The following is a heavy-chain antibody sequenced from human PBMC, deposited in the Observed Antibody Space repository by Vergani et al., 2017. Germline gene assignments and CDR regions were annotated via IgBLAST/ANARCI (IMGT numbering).Heavy chain of an antibody. CDR3: AEIKLGGGGTTIYHFDH. Sequence: QLQLQESGPGLVKPSETLSLTCTVSGGSISSSSYYWGWIRQPPGKGLEWIGSIYYSGSTYYNPSLKSRVTISVDKSKNQFSLKLSSVTAADTAVYYCAEIKLGGGGTTIYHFDHWGQGTLVTVSS. CDR1: GGSISSSSYY. CDR2: IYYSGST. J-gene: IGHJ4*02. V-gene: IGHV4-39*07. D-gene: IGHD1-14*01.